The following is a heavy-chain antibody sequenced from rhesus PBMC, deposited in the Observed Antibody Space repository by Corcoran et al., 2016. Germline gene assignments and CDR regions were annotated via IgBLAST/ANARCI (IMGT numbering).Heavy chain of an antibody. CDR1: GFSLTTRGMG. CDR2: IYWDDAK. Sequence: QVTLKESGPALVKPTQTLTLTCTFSGFSLTTRGMGVGWLGQPPGKAREWLALIYWDDAKRYSTSLRSRLTISKVTSEIQVVLTMTNMDPVDTATYYCARGKVYSSWSPVFDYWGQGVLVTISS. J-gene: IGHJ4*01. CDR3: ARGKVYSSWSPVFDY. D-gene: IGHD6-13*01. V-gene: IGHV2-174*01.